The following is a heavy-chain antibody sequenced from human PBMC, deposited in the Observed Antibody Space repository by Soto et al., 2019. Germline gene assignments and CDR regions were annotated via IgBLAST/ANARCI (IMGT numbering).Heavy chain of an antibody. CDR1: SGSISSYY. CDR2: IYYSGST. V-gene: IGHV4-59*01. CDR3: ARRLYYYGMDV. Sequence: TSETLSLTCTVSSGSISSYYWSWIRQPPGKGLEWIGYIYYSGSTNYNPSLKSRVTISVDTSKNQFSLKLSSVTAADTAVYYCARRLYYYGMDVWGQGTTVTVSS. J-gene: IGHJ6*02. D-gene: IGHD6-25*01.